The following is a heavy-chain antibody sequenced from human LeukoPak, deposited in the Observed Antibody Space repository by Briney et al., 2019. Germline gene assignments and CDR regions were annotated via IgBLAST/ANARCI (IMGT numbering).Heavy chain of an antibody. CDR3: ANENYYGSGSYADH. J-gene: IGHJ4*02. CDR2: ISHDGSNT. CDR1: GFTFNNYG. D-gene: IGHD3-10*01. V-gene: IGHV3-30*18. Sequence: GGSLRLSCAASGFTFNNYGMHWVRQAPGKGLEWVAIISHDGSNTYYADSVKGRFTISRDNSKNTLYLQMNSLRAEDTAVYYCANENYYGSGSYADHWGQGTLVTVSS.